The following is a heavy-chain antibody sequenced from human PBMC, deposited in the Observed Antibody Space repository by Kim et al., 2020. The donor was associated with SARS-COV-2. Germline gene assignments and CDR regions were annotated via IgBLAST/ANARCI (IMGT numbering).Heavy chain of an antibody. V-gene: IGHV1-24*01. CDR3: ATAPVVVGATLSDYYYYGMDV. D-gene: IGHD1-26*01. CDR2: FDPEDGET. J-gene: IGHJ6*02. Sequence: ASVKVSCKVSGYTLTELSMHWVRQAPGKGLEWMGGFDPEDGETIYAQKFQGRVTMTEDTSTDTAYMELSSLRSEDTAVYYCATAPVVVGATLSDYYYYGMDVWVQGTTVTVSS. CDR1: GYTLTELS.